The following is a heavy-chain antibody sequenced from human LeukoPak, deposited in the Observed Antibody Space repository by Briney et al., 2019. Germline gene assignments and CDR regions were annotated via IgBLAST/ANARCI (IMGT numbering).Heavy chain of an antibody. Sequence: GASVKVSCKASGYTFTSYAMNWVRQAPGQGLEWMGRINTNTGNPTYAQDFTGRFVFSLDTSVSTAYLQISSLKAEDTAVYYCAREHDPAAIYYYYNYGMDVWGQGTTVTVSS. CDR2: INTNTGNP. CDR3: AREHDPAAIYYYYNYGMDV. J-gene: IGHJ6*02. CDR1: GYTFTSYA. D-gene: IGHD2-2*01. V-gene: IGHV7-4-1*02.